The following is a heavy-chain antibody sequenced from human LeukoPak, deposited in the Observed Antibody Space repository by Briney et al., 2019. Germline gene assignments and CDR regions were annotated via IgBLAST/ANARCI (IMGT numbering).Heavy chain of an antibody. CDR1: GFTFSSYS. CDR2: ISSSSSTI. V-gene: IGHV3-48*01. D-gene: IGHD3-10*01. J-gene: IGHJ4*02. CDR3: ARDGSYYGSGNHDY. Sequence: GGSLRLSCAASGFTFSSYSMNWVRQAPGKGLEWVSYISSSSSTIYYADSVKGRFTISRDNAKNPLYLQMNSLRAEDTAVYYCARDGSYYGSGNHDYWGQGTLVTVSS.